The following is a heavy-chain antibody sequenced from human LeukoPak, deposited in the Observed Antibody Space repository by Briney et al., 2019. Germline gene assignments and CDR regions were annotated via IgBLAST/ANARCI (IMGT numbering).Heavy chain of an antibody. Sequence: ASVKVSCKASGYTFTGYYMHWVRQAPGQGLEWMGWVTPNSGGTNYAQRFQGRVTMTRDTSITTADMGVNRLRSDDTAVYYCAREAYGSGSFRTDYYFMDVWGKGTTVTISS. V-gene: IGHV1-2*02. CDR3: AREAYGSGSFRTDYYFMDV. CDR2: VTPNSGGT. D-gene: IGHD3-10*01. J-gene: IGHJ6*03. CDR1: GYTFTGYY.